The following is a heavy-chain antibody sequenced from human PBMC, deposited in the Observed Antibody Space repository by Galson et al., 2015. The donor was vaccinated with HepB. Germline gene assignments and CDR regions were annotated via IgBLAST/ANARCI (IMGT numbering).Heavy chain of an antibody. CDR3: VRDLDYSFDI. D-gene: IGHD2/OR15-2a*01. CDR2: INWTPTTT. J-gene: IGHJ3*02. V-gene: IGHV3-48*02. CDR1: GFTFDTYS. Sequence: SLRLSCAASGFTFDTYSLNWVRQAPGKGLEWLSYINWTPTTTSYAKSVKGRFTIARDNAKNSLYLQMNSLRDEDTAVYFCVRDLDYSFDIWGQGTMVSVSS.